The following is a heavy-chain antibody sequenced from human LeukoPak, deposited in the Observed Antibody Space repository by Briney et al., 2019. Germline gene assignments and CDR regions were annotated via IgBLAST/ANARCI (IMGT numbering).Heavy chain of an antibody. J-gene: IGHJ3*02. Sequence: PGGSLRLSCAASGFTFSSYSMNWVRQAPGKGLEWVSSISSGRTYIYYGDSLKGRFTISRDNDKNSLYLQMNSLRAEDTAVYYCARRVASANDAFDIWGQGTMVTVSS. V-gene: IGHV3-21*01. CDR1: GFTFSSYS. CDR3: ARRVASANDAFDI. CDR2: ISSGRTYI. D-gene: IGHD6-13*01.